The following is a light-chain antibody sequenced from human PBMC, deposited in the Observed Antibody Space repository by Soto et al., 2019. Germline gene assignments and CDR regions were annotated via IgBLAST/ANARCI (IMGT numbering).Light chain of an antibody. CDR3: LQHDSFPPT. J-gene: IGKJ5*01. CDR1: QDIGNH. CDR2: AAS. V-gene: IGKV1-17*03. Sequence: DIQMTQSPSAMSASVGDRVTISRRASQDIGNHLAWFQQKPGKVPQRLIYAASSLQTGVPSRFSGSGSGTDFTLTINSLQPEDFATYYCLQHDSFPPTFGQGTRLEIK.